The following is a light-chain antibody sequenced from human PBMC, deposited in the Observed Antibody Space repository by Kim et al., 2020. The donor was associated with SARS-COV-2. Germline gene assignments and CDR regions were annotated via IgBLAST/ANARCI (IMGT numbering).Light chain of an antibody. CDR2: DNN. Sequence: GQKVTISCSGDNSNIGNNYVSWYQQLPGTAPKLLIYDNNKRPSGIPDRFSGSKSGTSATLGITGLQTGDEADYYCGTWDSSLSAWVFGGGTKLAVL. CDR3: GTWDSSLSAWV. CDR1: NSNIGNNY. J-gene: IGLJ3*02. V-gene: IGLV1-51*01.